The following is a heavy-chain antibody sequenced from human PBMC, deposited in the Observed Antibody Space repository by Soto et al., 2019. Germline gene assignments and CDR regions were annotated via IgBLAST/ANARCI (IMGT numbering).Heavy chain of an antibody. V-gene: IGHV4-30-4*01. D-gene: IGHD5-18*01. CDR2: ISYSGTT. CDR1: GDSISSNNNY. J-gene: IGHJ5*02. CDR3: ARGRGYSYGLDP. Sequence: QVQLQESGPGLVKPSQTLSLTCTVSGDSISSNNNYWSWIRQPPGEGLEWIGFISYSGTTSYSPSLRSRVARSLDTSKNQFSLSLSSVTAAGTAVCYCARGRGYSYGLDPWGQGTLVTVSS.